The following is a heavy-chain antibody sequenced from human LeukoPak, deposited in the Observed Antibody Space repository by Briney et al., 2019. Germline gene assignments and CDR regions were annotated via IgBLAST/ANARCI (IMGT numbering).Heavy chain of an antibody. D-gene: IGHD3-3*01. Sequence: SETLSLTCTVSGGSISSYYWSWIRQPPGKGLEWIGYIYYSGSTNYNPSLKSRVTTSVDTSKNQFSLKLSSVTAADTAVYYCASSDYDFWSGYGWFDPWGQGTLVTVSS. CDR3: ASSDYDFWSGYGWFDP. J-gene: IGHJ5*02. V-gene: IGHV4-59*01. CDR2: IYYSGST. CDR1: GGSISSYY.